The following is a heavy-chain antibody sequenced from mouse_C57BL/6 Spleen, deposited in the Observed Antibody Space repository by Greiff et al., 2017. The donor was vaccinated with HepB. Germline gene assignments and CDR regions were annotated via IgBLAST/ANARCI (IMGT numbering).Heavy chain of an antibody. CDR3: TRPTTVVGDY. CDR2: IDPETGGT. Sequence: VQLVESGAELVRPGASVTLSCKASGYTFTDYEMHWVKQTPVHGLEWIGAIDPETGGTAYNQKFKGKAILTADKSSSTAYMELRSLTSEDSAVYYCTRPTTVVGDYWGQGTTLTVSS. CDR1: GYTFTDYE. D-gene: IGHD1-1*01. J-gene: IGHJ2*01. V-gene: IGHV1-15*01.